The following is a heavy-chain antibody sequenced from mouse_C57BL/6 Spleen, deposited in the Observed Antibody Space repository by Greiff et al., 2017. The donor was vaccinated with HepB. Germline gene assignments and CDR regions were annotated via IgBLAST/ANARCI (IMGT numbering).Heavy chain of an antibody. D-gene: IGHD2-3*01. CDR1: GFTFSDYG. J-gene: IGHJ4*01. Sequence: EVKVVESGGGLVKPGGSLKLSCAASGFTFSDYGMHWVRQAPEKGLEWVAYISSGSSTLYYADTVKGRFTISRDNAKNTLFLQMTSLRSEDTAMYYCARRDGYIYAMDYWGQGTSVTVSS. CDR3: ARRDGYIYAMDY. CDR2: ISSGSSTL. V-gene: IGHV5-17*01.